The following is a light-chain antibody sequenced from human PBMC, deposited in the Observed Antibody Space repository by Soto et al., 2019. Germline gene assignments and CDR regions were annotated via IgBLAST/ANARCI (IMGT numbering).Light chain of an antibody. CDR3: QRYNSNPPT. J-gene: IGKJ1*01. CDR2: KAY. Sequence: DIQMTQSPSTLSASVGDRATITCRASQSISSWLAWYQQKPGKAPTLLIYKAYSLKRGTPSRFRGSGSGTVFHATISLRPPNDFGTYYCQRYNSNPPTLGQGTKVEIK. V-gene: IGKV1-5*03. CDR1: QSISSW.